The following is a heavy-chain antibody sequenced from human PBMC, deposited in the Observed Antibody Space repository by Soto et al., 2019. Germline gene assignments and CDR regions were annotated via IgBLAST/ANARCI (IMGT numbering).Heavy chain of an antibody. CDR2: ISGSGDST. CDR1: GFTFTSCA. CDR3: AKGVPGIAVAGTGYFQH. Sequence: PGGSLRLSCAASGFTFTSCAMSWVLQAPGKGLEWVSGISGSGDSTYYADSVKGRFTISRDNSKNTLYLQMNSLRAEDTAVYYCAKGVPGIAVAGTGYFQHWGQGT. D-gene: IGHD6-19*01. J-gene: IGHJ1*01. V-gene: IGHV3-23*01.